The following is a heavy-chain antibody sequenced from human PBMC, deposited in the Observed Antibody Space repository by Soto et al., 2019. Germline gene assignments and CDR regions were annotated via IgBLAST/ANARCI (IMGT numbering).Heavy chain of an antibody. CDR3: ARSPYFFRGPLDY. CDR1: GFTFSSYW. V-gene: IGHV3-7*03. Sequence: GGSLRLSCAASGFTFSSYWMSWVRQAPGKGLEWVANIKQDGSEKYYVDSVKGRFTISRDNAKKSLYLQMNSLRAEDTAVYYCARSPYFFRGPLDYGGQGTLVTVSS. CDR2: IKQDGSEK. J-gene: IGHJ4*02. D-gene: IGHD3-9*01.